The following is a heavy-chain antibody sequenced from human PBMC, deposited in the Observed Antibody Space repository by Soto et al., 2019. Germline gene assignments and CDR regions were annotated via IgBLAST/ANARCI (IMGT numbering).Heavy chain of an antibody. CDR1: GYRFTNYW. D-gene: IGHD3-10*01. Sequence: GESLKISCKGSGYRFTNYWIAWVRQMPGKGLECMGIIYPGDSDTRYGPSFQGQVTISADKSISTAYLQWSSLKASDTAMYYCARRESDHYGMFVWGQGTTVTVSS. CDR2: IYPGDSDT. CDR3: ARRESDHYGMFV. J-gene: IGHJ6*02. V-gene: IGHV5-51*01.